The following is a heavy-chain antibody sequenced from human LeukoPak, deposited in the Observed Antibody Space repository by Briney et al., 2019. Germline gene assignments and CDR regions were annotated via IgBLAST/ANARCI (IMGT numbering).Heavy chain of an antibody. Sequence: SETLSLTCAVYGVSFSGYYWSWIRQPPGKGLEWIGEINHSGSTNYNPSLKSRVIISVDASKNQFSLKLSSVTPADTAVYYCARGGWELPEGSLDYWGQGTLVTVSS. CDR2: INHSGST. J-gene: IGHJ4*02. D-gene: IGHD1-26*01. V-gene: IGHV4-34*01. CDR1: GVSFSGYY. CDR3: ARGGWELPEGSLDY.